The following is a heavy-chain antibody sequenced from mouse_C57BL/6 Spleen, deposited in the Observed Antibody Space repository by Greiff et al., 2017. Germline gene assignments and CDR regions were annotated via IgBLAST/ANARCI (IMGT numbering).Heavy chain of an antibody. Sequence: EVKLVESGGGLVKPGGSLKLSCAASGFTFSDYGMHWVRQAPEKGLEWVAYISSGSSTIYYADTVKGRFTISRDNAKNTLFLQMTSLRSEDTAMYYCAKDYYDYPYYAMDYWGQGTSVTVSS. CDR2: ISSGSSTI. CDR1: GFTFSDYG. V-gene: IGHV5-17*01. D-gene: IGHD2-4*01. CDR3: AKDYYDYPYYAMDY. J-gene: IGHJ4*01.